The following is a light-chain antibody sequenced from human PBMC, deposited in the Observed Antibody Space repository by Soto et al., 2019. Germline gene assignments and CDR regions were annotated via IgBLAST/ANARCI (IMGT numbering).Light chain of an antibody. V-gene: IGLV1-40*01. CDR1: SSNLGAGYD. J-gene: IGLJ3*02. CDR3: QAYDYSLTASV. Sequence: QSVLTQPPSVSGAPGPRVTIPCTGNSSNLGAGYDVHWYQQLPGTAPKLVIYGNRNRPSGVPERFSGSKSGTSASLAITGRQAEDEGDYYCQAYDYSLTASVFGGGTKLTVL. CDR2: GNR.